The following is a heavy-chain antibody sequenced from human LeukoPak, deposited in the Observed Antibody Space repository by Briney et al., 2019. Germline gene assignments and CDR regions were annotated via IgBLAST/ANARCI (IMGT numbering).Heavy chain of an antibody. V-gene: IGHV3-7*01. D-gene: IGHD3-10*01. CDR3: ARDKPWEYGSGSKFDY. CDR1: GYTFSSHW. Sequence: GGPLRLSCVASGYTFSSHWMSWLRQAPGKGLEWVAHIKHEGSEKNYVDSVKRRYTLSRENPKHSLSLKMNTLSVEHTAVYHCARDKPWEYGSGSKFDYWGQGTLVTVSS. CDR2: IKHEGSEK. J-gene: IGHJ4*02.